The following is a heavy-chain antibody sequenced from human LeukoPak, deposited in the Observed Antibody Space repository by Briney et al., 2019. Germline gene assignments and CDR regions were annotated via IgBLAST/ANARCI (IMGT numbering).Heavy chain of an antibody. CDR2: LFYTGKT. D-gene: IGHD2/OR15-2a*01. J-gene: IGHJ4*02. V-gene: IGHV4-59*02. CDR3: SEGYFEPFAH. CDR1: GASVSTSH. Sequence: SETLSLTCVVSGASVSTSHWNWIRQLPGKGLEWIGCLFYTGKTDYNPSFASRVTISLGTSKNQVSLKLRSVTTADTATYFCSEGYFEPFAHWGQGILVAVSS.